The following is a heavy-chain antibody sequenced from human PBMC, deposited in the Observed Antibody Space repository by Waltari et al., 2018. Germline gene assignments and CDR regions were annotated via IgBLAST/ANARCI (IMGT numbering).Heavy chain of an antibody. CDR2: ISNDGNTK. CDR1: GLPLTGYA. Sequence: QVQLVESGGGEVQPGTSLRLSCAAPGLPLTGYALHWVRQVPGKGLEWVALISNDGNTKSYGDSVKGRFTISRDNSKKTMLLQMNSLRAEDTAVYYCAKIGAHNWKDPWSFDLWGQGTTVTVSS. D-gene: IGHD1-1*01. J-gene: IGHJ3*01. V-gene: IGHV3-30*18. CDR3: AKIGAHNWKDPWSFDL.